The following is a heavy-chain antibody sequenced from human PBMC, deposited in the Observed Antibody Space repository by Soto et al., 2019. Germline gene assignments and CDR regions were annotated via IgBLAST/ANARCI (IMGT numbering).Heavy chain of an antibody. CDR2: IIPVFGTT. CDR3: ARGGGPYVWFNEF. D-gene: IGHD3-16*01. V-gene: IGHV1-69*01. Sequence: QEQLVQSGAEVKKPGSSVKVSCKDSGGLFSSFAISWVRQAPGQGLEWMGGIIPVFGTTNYAQKFQGRVTITADESTNTGYRELSSLRSDDTAMYYCARGGGPYVWFNEFWGQGTQVTVSS. J-gene: IGHJ4*02. CDR1: GGLFSSFA.